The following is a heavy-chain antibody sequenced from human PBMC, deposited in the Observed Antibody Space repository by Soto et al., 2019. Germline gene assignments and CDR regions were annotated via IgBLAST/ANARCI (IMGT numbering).Heavy chain of an antibody. CDR2: INPSGGST. J-gene: IGHJ5*02. CDR1: GYTFTSYY. CDR3: ARATMIRNWFDP. V-gene: IGHV1-46*01. Sequence: ASVKVSCKASGYTFTSYYMHWVRQAPGQELEWMGIINPSGGSTSYAQKFQGRVTMTRDTSTSTVYMELSSLRSEDTAVYYCARATMIRNWFDPWGQGTLVTVSS. D-gene: IGHD3-10*01.